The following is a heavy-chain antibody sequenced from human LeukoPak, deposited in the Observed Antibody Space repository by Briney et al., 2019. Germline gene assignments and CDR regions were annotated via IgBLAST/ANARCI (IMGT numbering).Heavy chain of an antibody. J-gene: IGHJ4*02. Sequence: QTGGSLRLSCAASEFTFSNYAMSWVRQAPGKGLEWVSAISGSGGSTYYADSVKGRFTISRDNSKTTLFLHMNGLRAEDTAVYYCAKDPDCTSGVCYTFFDYWGQGTLVTVSS. CDR2: ISGSGGST. CDR1: EFTFSNYA. CDR3: AKDPDCTSGVCYTFFDY. D-gene: IGHD2-8*01. V-gene: IGHV3-23*01.